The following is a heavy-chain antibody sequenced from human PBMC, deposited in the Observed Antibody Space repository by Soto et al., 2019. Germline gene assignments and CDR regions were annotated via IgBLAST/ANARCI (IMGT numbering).Heavy chain of an antibody. Sequence: GESLKISCKGSGYTFTNYWIGWVRQMPGKGLEWMGIIYPGDSDTKYNPSFQGQVTISADKSITTTYLRWTSLKASDTAIYYCAASIFYYGMDVWGQGTTVTVS. V-gene: IGHV5-51*01. J-gene: IGHJ6*02. CDR3: AASIFYYGMDV. CDR1: GYTFTNYW. CDR2: IYPGDSDT.